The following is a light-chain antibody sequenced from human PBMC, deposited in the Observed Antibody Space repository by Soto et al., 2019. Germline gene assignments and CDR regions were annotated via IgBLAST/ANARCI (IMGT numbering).Light chain of an antibody. V-gene: IGKV3-15*01. Sequence: EIVMTQSPATLSVSPWERATLSCRASQSVSSNLAWYQQKPGQAPRLLIYGASTRATGIPARFSGSGSGTHFTLTISRLEPGDFAVYYCQHFGGTTFTFGQGTRLEIK. CDR2: GAS. J-gene: IGKJ5*01. CDR3: QHFGGTTFT. CDR1: QSVSSN.